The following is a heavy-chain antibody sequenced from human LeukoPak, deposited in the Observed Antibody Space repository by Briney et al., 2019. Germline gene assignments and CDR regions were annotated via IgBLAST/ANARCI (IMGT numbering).Heavy chain of an antibody. V-gene: IGHV3-74*01. Sequence: GRSLRLSRAASGFTLSSFWMHWVRQAPGTGLVWVSRLNTDGRTIIYAGSVRGRFTISRDNAKNTLYLQMNSLRSADTAVYYCARDFGGNSDYWGQGTLVTVSS. D-gene: IGHD4-23*01. J-gene: IGHJ4*02. CDR2: LNTDGRTI. CDR1: GFTLSSFW. CDR3: ARDFGGNSDY.